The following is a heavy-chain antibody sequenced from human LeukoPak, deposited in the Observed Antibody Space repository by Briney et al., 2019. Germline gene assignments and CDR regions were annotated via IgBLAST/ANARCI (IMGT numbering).Heavy chain of an antibody. D-gene: IGHD3-16*01. CDR1: GASISSYY. V-gene: IGHV4-59*01. CDR2: IYYSGST. CDR3: ARLHASRAEEFDP. Sequence: SETLSLTCTVSGASISSYYWSWIRQPPGQGLEWIGYIYYSGSTNYNPSLKSRVIISLDTSKNQFSLKLTSVTAADTAVYYCARLHASRAEEFDPWGQGTLVTVSS. J-gene: IGHJ5*02.